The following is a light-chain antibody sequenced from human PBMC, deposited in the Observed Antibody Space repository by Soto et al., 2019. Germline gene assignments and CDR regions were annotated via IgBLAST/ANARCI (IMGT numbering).Light chain of an antibody. J-gene: IGKJ2*01. V-gene: IGKV2-28*01. Sequence: DIVMTQSPLSLPVTPGEPASISCRSSQSLLHSNGYNYLDWYLQKPGQSPQLLIYLGSNRASGVPDRFSGSGSGTDFRLIISRVEAEDVGVYYFMQALQTPTFGQGTKLEI. CDR2: LGS. CDR1: QSLLHSNGYNY. CDR3: MQALQTPT.